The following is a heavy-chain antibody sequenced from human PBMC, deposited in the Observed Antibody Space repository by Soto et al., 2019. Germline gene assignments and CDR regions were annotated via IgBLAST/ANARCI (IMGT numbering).Heavy chain of an antibody. V-gene: IGHV4-61*01. CDR2: IYYSGST. J-gene: IGHJ4*02. Sequence: ASETLSLTCTISARSVIMGSYGRRWIRQPPGHGLEWIGYIYYSGSTNYNPSLKSRVTISVDTSKNQFSLKLSSVTAADTAVYYCAGENVDDSSGYYYGSFDYWGQGTMVTVSS. CDR3: AGENVDDSSGYYYGSFDY. D-gene: IGHD3-22*01. CDR1: ARSVIMGSYG.